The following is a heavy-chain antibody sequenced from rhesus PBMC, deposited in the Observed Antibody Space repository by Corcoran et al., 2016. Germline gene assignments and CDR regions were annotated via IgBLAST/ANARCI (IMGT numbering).Heavy chain of an antibody. D-gene: IGHD4-29*01. Sequence: QVKLQQWGEGLVKPSETLSLTCAVYGGSISGYYYWSWIRHPPGKGLEWIGYIYGNSASTNYNPSLKYRVTFSKDTSKNQFSLKLSSVTAADMVVYYCARGSSYSYYGLDSWGQGVVVTVSS. J-gene: IGHJ6*01. CDR3: ARGSSYSYYGLDS. V-gene: IGHV4-73*01. CDR2: IYGNSAST. CDR1: GGSISGYYY.